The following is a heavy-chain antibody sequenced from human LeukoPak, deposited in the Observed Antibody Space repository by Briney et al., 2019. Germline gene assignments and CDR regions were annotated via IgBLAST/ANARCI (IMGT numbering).Heavy chain of an antibody. CDR3: ATSPHPGSSGWFRQPWDINDQDNWFDP. J-gene: IGHJ5*02. D-gene: IGHD6-19*01. CDR2: IIPILGIA. Sequence: SVKVSCKASGGTFSSYAISWVRQAPGQGLEWMGRIIPILGIANYAHKFQGRVTITADKSTSTAYMELSILRSEDTAVYYCATSPHPGSSGWFRQPWDINDQDNWFDPWGQGTLVTVSS. CDR1: GGTFSSYA. V-gene: IGHV1-69*04.